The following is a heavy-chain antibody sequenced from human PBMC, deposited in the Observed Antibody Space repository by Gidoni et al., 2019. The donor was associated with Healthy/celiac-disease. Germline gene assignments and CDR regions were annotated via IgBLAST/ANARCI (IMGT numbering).Heavy chain of an antibody. CDR1: GGSIRSSHW. CDR3: AREGIAAAHDAFDI. Sequence: QVQLQESGPGLVKPSGTLSLTCAVSGGSIRSSHWWSWVRQPPGKGLGWIGEIYHSGGTNYNPSLTSRVTISVDKSKNQFSLKLSSVTAADTAVYYCAREGIAAAHDAFDIWGQGTMVTVSS. J-gene: IGHJ3*02. V-gene: IGHV4-4*02. D-gene: IGHD6-13*01. CDR2: IYHSGGT.